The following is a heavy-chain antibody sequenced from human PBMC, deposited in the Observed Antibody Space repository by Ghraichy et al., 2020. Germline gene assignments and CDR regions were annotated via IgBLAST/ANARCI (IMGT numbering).Heavy chain of an antibody. CDR1: GGTFSSYA. J-gene: IGHJ6*03. D-gene: IGHD3-3*01. V-gene: IGHV1-69*04. CDR2: IIPILGIA. CDR3: ARGVRFLEWSLPGDYYYYYMDV. Sequence: SVKVSCKASGGTFSSYAISWVRQAPGQGLEWMGRIIPILGIANYAQKFQGRVTITADKSTSTAYMELSSLRSEDTAVYYCARGVRFLEWSLPGDYYYYYMDVWGKGTTVTVSS.